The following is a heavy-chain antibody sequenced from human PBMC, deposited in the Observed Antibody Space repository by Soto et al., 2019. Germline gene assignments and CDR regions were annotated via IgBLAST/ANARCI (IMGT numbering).Heavy chain of an antibody. J-gene: IGHJ4*02. CDR3: ASSPYDFCSGYYPLYFDY. CDR1: GDSVSSNNAA. V-gene: IGHV6-1*01. CDR2: TYYRSKWYK. Sequence: PSQTLSLTCAISGDSVSSNNAAWNWIRQSPSRGLEWLGRTYYRSKWYKDYAVSVKSRITINPDTFKTQFSLQLNSVTPEDTAVYYCASSPYDFCSGYYPLYFDYWGQGTLVTVSS. D-gene: IGHD3-3*01.